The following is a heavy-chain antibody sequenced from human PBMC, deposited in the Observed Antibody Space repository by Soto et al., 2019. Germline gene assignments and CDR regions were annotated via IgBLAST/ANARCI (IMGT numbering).Heavy chain of an antibody. CDR1: GGSISSSSYY. CDR3: ARRLLWFHGPAFDI. J-gene: IGHJ3*02. V-gene: IGHV4-39*01. Sequence: QLQLQESGPGLVKPSETLSLTCTVSGGSISSSSYYWGWIRQPPGKGLEWIGSIYYSGSTYYNPSLKSRVTISVDTSKNQFSLKLSSVTAADTAVYYCARRLLWFHGPAFDIWGQGTMVTVSS. D-gene: IGHD3-10*01. CDR2: IYYSGST.